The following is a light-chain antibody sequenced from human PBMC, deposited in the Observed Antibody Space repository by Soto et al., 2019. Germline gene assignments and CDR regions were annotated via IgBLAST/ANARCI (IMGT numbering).Light chain of an antibody. CDR1: SSDVGGYNY. CDR2: EVS. CDR3: SSYPSSSTPVV. V-gene: IGLV2-14*01. J-gene: IGLJ2*01. Sequence: QSALTQPASVSGSPGQSITISCTGTSSDVGGYNYGSWYQQHPGKAPKLMIYEVSNRPSGVSNRFSGSKSGNTASLTISGLQAEDEADYYCSSYPSSSTPVVFGGGTKLTVL.